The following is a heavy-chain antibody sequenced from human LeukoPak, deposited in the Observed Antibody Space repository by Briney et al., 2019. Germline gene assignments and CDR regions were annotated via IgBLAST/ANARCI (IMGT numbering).Heavy chain of an antibody. CDR3: ATGIPYYDYVWGSYRWGFDY. V-gene: IGHV1-24*01. J-gene: IGHJ4*02. CDR1: GYTLTELS. Sequence: ASVKVSCKVSGYTLTELSMHWVRQAPGKGLEWMGGFDPEDGETIYAQKFQGRVTMTEDTSTDTAYMELSSLRSEDTAVCYCATGIPYYDYVWGSYRWGFDYWGQGTLVTVSS. CDR2: FDPEDGET. D-gene: IGHD3-16*02.